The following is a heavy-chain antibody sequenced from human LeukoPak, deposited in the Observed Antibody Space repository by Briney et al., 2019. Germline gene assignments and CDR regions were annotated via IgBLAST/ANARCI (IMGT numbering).Heavy chain of an antibody. CDR3: LYRDYGDWGIDY. Sequence: GGSLRLSCAASGFTFSSYWMHWVRQAPGKGLVWVSRINSDGSSTSYADSVKGRFTISRDNAKNTLYLQMNSLRAEDTAAYYYLYRDYGDWGIDYWGQGTLVTVSS. V-gene: IGHV3-74*01. J-gene: IGHJ4*02. CDR2: INSDGSST. D-gene: IGHD4-17*01. CDR1: GFTFSSYW.